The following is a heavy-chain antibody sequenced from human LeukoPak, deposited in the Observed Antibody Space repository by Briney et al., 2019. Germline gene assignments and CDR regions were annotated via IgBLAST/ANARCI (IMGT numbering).Heavy chain of an antibody. D-gene: IGHD3-16*01. J-gene: IGHJ4*02. V-gene: IGHV1-18*01. CDR1: GYTVTSYA. CDR3: GRVRVAWGAPDF. Sequence: ASVKVSCKTSGYTVTSYALSWMRQAPGQGLEWMGWISGINDITNYAEKFQGRVTMTSDTATTTPYMELRNLRSDDTPVYYCGRVRVAWGAPDFWGQGSLVTVSS. CDR2: ISGINDIT.